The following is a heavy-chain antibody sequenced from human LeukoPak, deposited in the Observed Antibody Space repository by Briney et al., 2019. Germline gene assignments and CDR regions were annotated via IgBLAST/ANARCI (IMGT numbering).Heavy chain of an antibody. CDR1: GGSFRNYY. D-gene: IGHD3-22*01. CDR2: IYDSGST. J-gene: IGHJ4*02. CDR3: ARQSISGSSLSYFDY. V-gene: IGHV4-59*01. Sequence: SETLSLTCTVSGGSFRNYYWSWIRQPPGKGLEWIGNIYDSGSTNYNPSLKSRVTISVDTSKNQCSLKLSSVTAADTAVYYCARQSISGSSLSYFDYWGQGTLVNVSS.